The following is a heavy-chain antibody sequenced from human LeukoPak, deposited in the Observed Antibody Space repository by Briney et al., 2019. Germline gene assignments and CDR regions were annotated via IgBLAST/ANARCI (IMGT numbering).Heavy chain of an antibody. Sequence: GGSLRLSCAASGFPFSTYAMNWVRQAPGKGLEWVSGISEAGSTTVYADSVKGRFTISRDNSRDTVYLEMNSLRGEDTAIYFCANDCCGGECCSHNRDDYWGQGTLVTVSS. V-gene: IGHV3-23*01. J-gene: IGHJ4*02. CDR1: GFPFSTYA. D-gene: IGHD2-21*01. CDR2: ISEAGSTT. CDR3: ANDCCGGECCSHNRDDY.